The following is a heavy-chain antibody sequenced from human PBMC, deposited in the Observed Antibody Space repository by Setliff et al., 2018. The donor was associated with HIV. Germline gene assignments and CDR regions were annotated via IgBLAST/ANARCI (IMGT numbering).Heavy chain of an antibody. CDR1: GFTVSDNH. CDR3: AKGGDGYNYVSFDY. V-gene: IGHV3-53*05. J-gene: IGHJ4*02. D-gene: IGHD5-12*01. CDR2: IYSDGRT. Sequence: GGSLRLSCAASGFTVSDNHMTWVRQAPGTGLEWVSFIYSDGRTYYADSVKGRFSISRDNSRNTLFLQMESLRPEDTAVYYCAKGGDGYNYVSFDYWGQGTLVTVSS.